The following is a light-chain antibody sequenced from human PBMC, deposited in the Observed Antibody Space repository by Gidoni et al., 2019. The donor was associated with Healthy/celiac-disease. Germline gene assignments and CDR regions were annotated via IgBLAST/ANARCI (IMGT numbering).Light chain of an antibody. V-gene: IGLV2-14*01. CDR2: EVS. Sequence: QSALTQPASVSGSPGQSITISCTGTSSDVGGYNYVSWYQQHPGKAPKLMIYEVSNRPSGVSNRFSGLQAEDEADYYCSSYTSSSHVVFGGGTKLTVL. CDR3: SSYTSSSHVV. J-gene: IGLJ2*01. CDR1: SSDVGGYNY.